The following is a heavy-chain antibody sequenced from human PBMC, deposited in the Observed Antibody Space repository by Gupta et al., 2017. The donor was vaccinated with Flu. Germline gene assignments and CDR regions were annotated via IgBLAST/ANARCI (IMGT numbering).Heavy chain of an antibody. CDR3: ARGRGGYSYGWDPFSAAGNDGMDVWGQGTSFRTGMDV. CDR2: IYYSGST. Sequence: LQESGPGLVKPSETLSLTCTVSGGSISSYYWSWIRQPPGKGLEWIGYIYYSGSTNYNPSLKSRVTISVDTSKNQFSLKLSSVTAADTAVYYCARGRGGYSYGWDPFSAAGNDGMDVWGQGTSFRTGMDVWGQGTTVTVSS. V-gene: IGHV4-59*01. J-gene: IGHJ6*02. D-gene: IGHD5-18*01. CDR1: GGSISSYY.